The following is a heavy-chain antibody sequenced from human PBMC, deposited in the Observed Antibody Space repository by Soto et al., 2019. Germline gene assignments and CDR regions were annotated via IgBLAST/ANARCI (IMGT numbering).Heavy chain of an antibody. CDR1: GFTFSNYA. CDR2: ITGSGGST. V-gene: IGHV3-23*01. D-gene: IGHD2-15*01. J-gene: IGHJ5*02. Sequence: GGSLRLSCAAPGFTFSNYAMTWVRQAPRKGLEWVSAITGSGGSTYHADSVKGRFAISRDNSKNTLYLQMNSLRAEDTAIYYCARLMPGGTATGPWGQGTLVTVSS. CDR3: ARLMPGGTATGP.